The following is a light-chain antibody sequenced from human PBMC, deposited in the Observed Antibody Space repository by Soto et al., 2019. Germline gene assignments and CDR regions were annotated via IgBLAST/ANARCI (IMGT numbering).Light chain of an antibody. J-gene: IGKJ2*01. CDR3: QQYGSSPPYT. V-gene: IGKV3-20*01. CDR2: GAS. Sequence: EIGLTQSPGTLSLSPGERATLSCGASQSVSNTSLAWYQQKPGQAPRLLIYGASSRATGIPDRFSGSGSGTDFTLTISRLEPEDFSVYYCQQYGSSPPYTFGQGTKLEIK. CDR1: QSVSNTS.